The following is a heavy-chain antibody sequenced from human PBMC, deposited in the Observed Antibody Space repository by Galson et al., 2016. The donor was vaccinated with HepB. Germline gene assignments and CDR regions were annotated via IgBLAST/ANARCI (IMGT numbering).Heavy chain of an antibody. J-gene: IGHJ4*02. V-gene: IGHV3-7*01. CDR3: ARIIRPFAEFDS. Sequence: SLRPSCAASGFTSSNHWMSWVRQAPGKGLEWVAGISQDGGKKDYLESVEGRFTISRDNAKNSLYLQMDNLRAEDTAVYYCARIIRPFAEFDSWGQGTLVTVAS. D-gene: IGHD3-16*01. CDR2: ISQDGGKK. CDR1: GFTSSNHW.